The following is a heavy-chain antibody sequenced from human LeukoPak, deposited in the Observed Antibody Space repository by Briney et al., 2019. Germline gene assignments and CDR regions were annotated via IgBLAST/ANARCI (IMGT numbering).Heavy chain of an antibody. V-gene: IGHV3-23*01. J-gene: IGHJ4*02. D-gene: IGHD3-3*01. Sequence: GGSLRLSCAASGFTFSSYAMSWVRQAPGKGLEWVSAISGSGGSTYYADSVKCRFTISRDNSKNTLYLQKNSLRAEDTAVYYCAKGTTIFGVVITLFDYWGQGTLVTVSS. CDR1: GFTFSSYA. CDR3: AKGTTIFGVVITLFDY. CDR2: ISGSGGST.